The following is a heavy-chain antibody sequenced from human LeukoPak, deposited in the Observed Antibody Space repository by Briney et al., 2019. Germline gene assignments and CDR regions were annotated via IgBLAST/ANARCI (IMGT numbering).Heavy chain of an antibody. CDR2: ISGSGGST. CDR3: AKEGSGWYYFDY. D-gene: IGHD6-19*01. CDR1: GFTFSSYA. J-gene: IGHJ4*02. Sequence: GGSLRLSCTASGFTFSSYAMSWVRQAPGKGLEWVSGISGSGGSTYYADSVKGRFTISRDNSKNTLYLQMNSLRAEDTAVYYCAKEGSGWYYFDYWGQGTLVTVSS. V-gene: IGHV3-23*01.